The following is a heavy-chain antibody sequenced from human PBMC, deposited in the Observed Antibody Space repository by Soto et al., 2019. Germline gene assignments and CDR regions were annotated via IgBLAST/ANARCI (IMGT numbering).Heavy chain of an antibody. J-gene: IGHJ4*02. Sequence: VQSGAEVKKPGSSVKVSCKASGGTFSSYAISWVRQXXXXGLEWMGGIIPIFGTANYAQKFQGRVTITADESTSTAYMELSSLRSEDTAVYYCASSVVVVAATLGYWGQGTLVTVSS. CDR1: GGTFSSYA. V-gene: IGHV1-69*01. CDR2: IIPIFGTA. D-gene: IGHD2-15*01. CDR3: ASSVVVVAATLGY.